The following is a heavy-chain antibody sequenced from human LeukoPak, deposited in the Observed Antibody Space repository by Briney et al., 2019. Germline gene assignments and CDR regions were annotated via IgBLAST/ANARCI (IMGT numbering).Heavy chain of an antibody. CDR2: IRSNGDTA. V-gene: IGHV3-23*01. D-gene: IGHD1-1*01. Sequence: GGSLRLSCTASGFTFSSIALTWVRQAPGKGLEWVSTIRSNGDTAYNADSVNGRFTISRDNSKNTLYLQMDSLRVEDTAIYYCAKGQELDDGVFDSWGQGTLVTVSS. J-gene: IGHJ4*02. CDR1: GFTFSSIA. CDR3: AKGQELDDGVFDS.